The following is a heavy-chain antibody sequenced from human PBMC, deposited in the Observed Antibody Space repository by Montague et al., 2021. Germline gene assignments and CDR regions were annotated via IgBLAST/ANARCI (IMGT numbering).Heavy chain of an antibody. Sequence: TLSLTCTVSGGSISSGFYYFNWIRQPAGKGLEWIGRIYTTGNTNYNPSLKSRVTISVDTSKNQVSLKLTSVTAADTAVYYCARATHSPPYHNYGMDVWGQGTTVAVSS. CDR2: IYTTGNT. CDR3: ARATHSPPYHNYGMDV. D-gene: IGHD1-26*01. V-gene: IGHV4-61*02. J-gene: IGHJ6*02. CDR1: GGSISSGFYY.